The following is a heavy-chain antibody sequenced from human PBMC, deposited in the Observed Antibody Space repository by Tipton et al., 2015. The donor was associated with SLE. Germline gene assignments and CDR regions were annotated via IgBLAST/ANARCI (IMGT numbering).Heavy chain of an antibody. V-gene: IGHV4-59*01. J-gene: IGHJ6*02. CDR1: GGSISSYY. Sequence: TLSLTCTVSGGSISSYYWSWIRQPPGKGLEWIGHIFHSGTTDYNPSLMSRVTISVDKSRRLFSLNLSSLTAADTAVYFCARDTGILYDGMDVWGQGTTVIISS. CDR3: ARDTGILYDGMDV. CDR2: IFHSGTT. D-gene: IGHD2-8*02.